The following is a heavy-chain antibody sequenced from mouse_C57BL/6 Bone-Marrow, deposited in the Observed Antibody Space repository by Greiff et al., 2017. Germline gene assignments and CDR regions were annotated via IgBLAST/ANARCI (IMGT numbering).Heavy chain of an antibody. D-gene: IGHD2-3*01. J-gene: IGHJ3*01. V-gene: IGHV5-12*01. Sequence: EVKLVESGGGLVQPGGSLKLSCAASGFTFSDYYMYWVRQTPEKRLEWVAYISNGGGSTYYPGTVKGRFTISRDNAKNTLYLQMSRLKSEDTAMYYWASLDGPTGAYWGQGTLVTVSA. CDR2: ISNGGGST. CDR1: GFTFSDYY. CDR3: ASLDGPTGAY.